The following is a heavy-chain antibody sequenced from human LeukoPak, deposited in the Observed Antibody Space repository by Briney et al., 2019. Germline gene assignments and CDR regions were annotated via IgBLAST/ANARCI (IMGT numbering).Heavy chain of an antibody. CDR1: GYTFTSYG. Sequence: ASVKVSCKASGYTFTSYGISWVRQAPGQGLEWMGWISAYNGNTNYAQKLQGRVTMTTDTSTSTAYMELRSLRSDDTAVYYCARDKDPIVVVINNWFDPWGQGTLVTVSS. J-gene: IGHJ5*02. D-gene: IGHD3-22*01. V-gene: IGHV1-18*01. CDR3: ARDKDPIVVVINNWFDP. CDR2: ISAYNGNT.